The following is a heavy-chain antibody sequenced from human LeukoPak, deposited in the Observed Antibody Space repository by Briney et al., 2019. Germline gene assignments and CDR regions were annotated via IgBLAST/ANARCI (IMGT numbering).Heavy chain of an antibody. CDR3: ARVRGYYYDSTGYYYFDY. V-gene: IGHV3-11*01. D-gene: IGHD3-22*01. CDR1: GFTFSDYY. J-gene: IGHJ4*02. Sequence: PGGSLRLSCAASGFTFSDYYMSWIRQAPGKGLEWVSYISSSGSTIYYADSVKGRFTISRDNAKNSLYLQMNSLRAEDTAVHYCARVRGYYYDSTGYYYFDYWGQGTLVTVSS. CDR2: ISSSGSTI.